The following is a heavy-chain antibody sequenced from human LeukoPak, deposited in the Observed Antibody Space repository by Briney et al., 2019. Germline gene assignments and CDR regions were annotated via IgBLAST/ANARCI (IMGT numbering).Heavy chain of an antibody. D-gene: IGHD6-13*01. CDR1: GFTFSSYA. CDR3: AKDRRSWPYYFDY. Sequence: GGSLRLSCAASGFTFSSYAMSWVREAPGKGMEWVSAISGSGGRTYYPHSVKRRFTISIDNSKNTLYLQMNSLRAEDTAVYYCAKDRRSWPYYFDYWGQGTLVTVSS. V-gene: IGHV3-23*01. J-gene: IGHJ4*02. CDR2: ISGSGGRT.